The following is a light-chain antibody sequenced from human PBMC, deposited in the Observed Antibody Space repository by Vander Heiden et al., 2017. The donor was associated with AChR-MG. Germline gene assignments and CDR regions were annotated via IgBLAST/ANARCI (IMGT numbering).Light chain of an antibody. J-gene: IGKJ1*01. CDR1: QSISSW. CDR3: QQYNSYPWT. Sequence: DIQMPQSSSTLSASVGDRATITCRASQSISSWLAWYQQKPRKAPKLLNYKASSLESGVPSRFGGSGSGTEFTLTISSLQADDFATYYCQQYNSYPWTFGQGTKVEIK. CDR2: KAS. V-gene: IGKV1-5*03.